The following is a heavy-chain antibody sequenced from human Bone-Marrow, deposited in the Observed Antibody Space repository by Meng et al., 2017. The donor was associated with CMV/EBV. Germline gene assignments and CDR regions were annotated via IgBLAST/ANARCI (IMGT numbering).Heavy chain of an antibody. CDR1: GYSFTDYY. J-gene: IGHJ4*02. V-gene: IGHV1-2*02. Sequence: ASVKVSFKASGYSFTDYYIHWVRQAPGQGLEWMGLINPNSGGTNYAQKFQGRVTMTRDTSISTAYMELSSLRSDDTAVYYCAREPTSYPHYFDYWGQGTLVTGSS. D-gene: IGHD2-2*01. CDR3: AREPTSYPHYFDY. CDR2: INPNSGGT.